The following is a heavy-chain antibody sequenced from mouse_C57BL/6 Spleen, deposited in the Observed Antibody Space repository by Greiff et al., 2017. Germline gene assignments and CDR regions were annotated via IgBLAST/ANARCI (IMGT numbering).Heavy chain of an antibody. D-gene: IGHD1-3*01. CDR3: TTGVKGWFAY. CDR1: GFNIKDDY. V-gene: IGHV14-4*01. Sequence: EVKLMESGAELVRPGASVKLSCTASGFNIKDDYMHWVQQRPEQGLEWIGWIDPENGDTEYASKFQGKATITADTSSNTAYLQLSSLTSEDTAVYYCTTGVKGWFAYWGQGTLVTVSA. CDR2: IDPENGDT. J-gene: IGHJ3*01.